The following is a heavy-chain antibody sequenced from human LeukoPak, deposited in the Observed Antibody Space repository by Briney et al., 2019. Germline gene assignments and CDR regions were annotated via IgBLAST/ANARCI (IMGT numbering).Heavy chain of an antibody. CDR1: GYTFTRYT. CDR3: ARGRSGATFDI. CDR2: INTDNGNT. V-gene: IGHV1-3*04. Sequence: ASVKVSCKTSGYTFTRYTIHWMRQAPGQGLEWMGWINTDNGNTKYPQQFQGRVTSIRDTSANTVYMELSSLRSEDTATYYCARGRSGATFDIWGQGTMVTVSS. J-gene: IGHJ3*02. D-gene: IGHD6-25*01.